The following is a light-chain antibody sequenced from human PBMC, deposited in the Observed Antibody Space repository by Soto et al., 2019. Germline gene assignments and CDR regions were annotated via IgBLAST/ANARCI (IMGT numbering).Light chain of an antibody. CDR3: QQNSYSRT. J-gene: IGKJ1*01. Sequence: QLTPSPSGLSTSVAGRVTISCRASQSISSWVAWYQQKPGKAPKALIYDASSLETGVPLRFSGSGSGTEFTLTISSLQPDDFATYYCQQNSYSRTFGQGTKVDIK. CDR1: QSISSW. CDR2: DAS. V-gene: IGKV1-5*01.